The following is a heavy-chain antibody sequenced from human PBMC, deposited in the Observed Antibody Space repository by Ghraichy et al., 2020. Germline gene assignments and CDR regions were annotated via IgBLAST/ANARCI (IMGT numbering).Heavy chain of an antibody. J-gene: IGHJ4*02. Sequence: LSLTFAASGFTFSSYGMHWVRQAPGKGLEWVAVIWYDGSNKYYADSVKGRFTISRDNSKNTLYLQMNSLRAEDTAVYYCARDRGTGWELLPAYWGQGTLVTVSS. CDR2: IWYDGSNK. CDR1: GFTFSSYG. D-gene: IGHD1-26*01. CDR3: ARDRGTGWELLPAY. V-gene: IGHV3-33*01.